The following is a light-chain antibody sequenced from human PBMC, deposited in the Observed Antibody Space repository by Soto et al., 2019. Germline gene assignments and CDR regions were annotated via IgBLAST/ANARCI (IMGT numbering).Light chain of an antibody. J-gene: IGKJ4*01. Sequence: DVQITQSPSSLSASVGERVTITCQASHGISKSLNWCQQKPGKAPNLLIYGASNLERGVPSRFRGSGSGTDFTFTISSLQPKDIAAYYCQQYDNLPVGGGTKVEIK. CDR3: QQYDNLP. CDR1: HGISKS. V-gene: IGKV1-33*01. CDR2: GAS.